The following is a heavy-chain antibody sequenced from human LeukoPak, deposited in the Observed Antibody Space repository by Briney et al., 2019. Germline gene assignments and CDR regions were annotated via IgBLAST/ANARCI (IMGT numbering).Heavy chain of an antibody. CDR3: ANTFTRYLEADY. J-gene: IGHJ4*02. Sequence: GGSLRLSCAASGLTFSRYTMSWVRQAPGKGLEWVSAINDRGVYTYYAGSVKGRFTISRDNSKSMLYLQMTGLRAEDAAVYYCANTFTRYLEADYWGQGTLVTVSS. D-gene: IGHD3-3*01. CDR2: INDRGVYT. V-gene: IGHV3-23*01. CDR1: GLTFSRYT.